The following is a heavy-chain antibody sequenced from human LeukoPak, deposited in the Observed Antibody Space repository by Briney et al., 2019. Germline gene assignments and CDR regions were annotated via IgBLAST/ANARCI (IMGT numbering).Heavy chain of an antibody. CDR1: GYTFTSYG. D-gene: IGHD6-6*01. CDR3: TRVGGYSPSSTGGNAFDI. Sequence: ASVKVSCKTSGYTFTSYGLTWVRQAPGQGLEWVGWLSPYSGNTNYAQKVQGRVIMTTDTSTSAAYMELRSLRSDDTAMYFCTRVGGYSPSSTGGNAFDIWGQGTMVTVSS. CDR2: LSPYSGNT. J-gene: IGHJ3*02. V-gene: IGHV1-18*01.